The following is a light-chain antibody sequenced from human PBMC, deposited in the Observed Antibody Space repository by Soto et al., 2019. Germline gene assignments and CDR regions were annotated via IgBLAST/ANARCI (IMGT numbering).Light chain of an antibody. V-gene: IGKV1-5*01. CDR1: QSISSW. CDR3: QQHSTYMWA. Sequence: DIQMTQSPSTLSASVGDRVTITCRASQSISSWLAWYQQKPGKAPKLLIYDGSTLESGAPSRISGSGSGTEFTLTISSLQPDDFATYYCQQHSTYMWAFGQGTKVEIK. CDR2: DGS. J-gene: IGKJ1*01.